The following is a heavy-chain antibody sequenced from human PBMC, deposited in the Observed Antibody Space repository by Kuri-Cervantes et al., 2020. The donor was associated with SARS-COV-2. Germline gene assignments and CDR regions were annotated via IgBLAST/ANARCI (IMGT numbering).Heavy chain of an antibody. CDR2: ISYDGSNK. D-gene: IGHD3-10*01. V-gene: IGHV3-30-3*01. CDR1: GFTFSSYA. CDR3: AKEGFFYGSGRHFDY. Sequence: GESLKISCAASGFTFSSYAMHWVRQAPGKGLEWVAVISYDGSNKYYADFVKGRFTISRDNSKNTLYLQMNSLRAEDTAVYYCAKEGFFYGSGRHFDYWGQGTLVTVSS. J-gene: IGHJ4*02.